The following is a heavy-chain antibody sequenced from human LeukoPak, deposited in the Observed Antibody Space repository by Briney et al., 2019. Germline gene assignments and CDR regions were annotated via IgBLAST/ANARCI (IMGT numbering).Heavy chain of an antibody. Sequence: ASVKVSCKASGGTFSSYAISWVRQAPGQGLEWMGRIIPIFGTANYAQNFQGRVTITTDESTSTAYMELSSLRSEDTAVYYCAREVGGNWFDPWGQGTLVTVSS. CDR2: IIPIFGTA. D-gene: IGHD2-15*01. J-gene: IGHJ5*02. CDR1: GGTFSSYA. CDR3: AREVGGNWFDP. V-gene: IGHV1-69*05.